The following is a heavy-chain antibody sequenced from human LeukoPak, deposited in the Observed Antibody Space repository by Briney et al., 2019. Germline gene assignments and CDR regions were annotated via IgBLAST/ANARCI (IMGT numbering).Heavy chain of an antibody. CDR1: GFTLSSYG. V-gene: IGHV3-30*03. J-gene: IGHJ4*02. CDR2: ISYDGSNK. Sequence: GGSLRLSCAASGFTLSSYGMHWVRQAPGKGLEWVAVISYDGSNKYYADSVKGRFTISRDNSKNTLYLQMNSLRAEDTAVYYCAISGYFDYWGQGTLVTVSS. D-gene: IGHD3-10*01. CDR3: AISGYFDY.